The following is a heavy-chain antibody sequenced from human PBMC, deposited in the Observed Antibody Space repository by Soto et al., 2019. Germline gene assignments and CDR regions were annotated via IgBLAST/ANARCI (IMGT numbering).Heavy chain of an antibody. V-gene: IGHV1-18*01. CDR1: GYAFTTYG. CDR2: ISAHNGNT. D-gene: IGHD6-6*01. J-gene: IGHJ4*02. Sequence: QVHLVQSGAEVKKPGASVKVSCQASGYAFTTYGITWVRQAPGQGLEWMGRISAHNGNTNYAQKLQGRVTVTRDTSTSTAYMELRSLRSDDTAVYYCARGRDGDYWGQGALVTVSS. CDR3: ARGRDGDY.